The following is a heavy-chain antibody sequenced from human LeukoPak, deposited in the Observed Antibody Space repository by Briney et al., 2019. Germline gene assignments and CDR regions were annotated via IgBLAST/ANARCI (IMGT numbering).Heavy chain of an antibody. CDR2: ISSSGTTI. D-gene: IGHD1-26*01. J-gene: IGHJ4*02. V-gene: IGHV3-11*01. CDR3: AREKVGASLWGYFDY. Sequence: GRSLRLSCAASGFTFSDYYMSWIRQAPGKGLGWVSFISSSGTTIYYADSVKGRLTISTAKAKNSLYLRITGLRAEDTSVYYCAREKVGASLWGYFDYWGQGTLVTVSS. CDR1: GFTFSDYY.